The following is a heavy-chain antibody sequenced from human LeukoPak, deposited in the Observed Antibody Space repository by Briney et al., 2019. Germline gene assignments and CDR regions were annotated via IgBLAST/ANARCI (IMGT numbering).Heavy chain of an antibody. V-gene: IGHV3-23*01. CDR3: AKDGTYYYGSGNFDY. Sequence: GGSLRLSCAASGFTFSSYAMSWVRQAPGKGLEWVSAISGSGGSTYYADSVKGRFTISRDNSKNTLYLQMNSLRAEDTAVCYCAKDGTYYYGSGNFDYWGQGTLVTVSS. CDR1: GFTFSSYA. CDR2: ISGSGGST. J-gene: IGHJ4*02. D-gene: IGHD3-10*01.